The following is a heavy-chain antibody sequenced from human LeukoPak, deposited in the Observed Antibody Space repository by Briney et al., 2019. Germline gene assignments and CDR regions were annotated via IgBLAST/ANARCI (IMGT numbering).Heavy chain of an antibody. J-gene: IGHJ3*02. Sequence: PSETLSLTCTVSGGSISSGDYYWSWIRQPPGKGLEWIGYIYYSGGTYYNPSLKSRVTISVDTSKNQFSLKLSSVTSADTAVYYCASASLNIYAFDIWGQGTMVTVSS. D-gene: IGHD2/OR15-2a*01. CDR3: ASASLNIYAFDI. CDR2: IYYSGGT. V-gene: IGHV4-30-4*02. CDR1: GGSISSGDYY.